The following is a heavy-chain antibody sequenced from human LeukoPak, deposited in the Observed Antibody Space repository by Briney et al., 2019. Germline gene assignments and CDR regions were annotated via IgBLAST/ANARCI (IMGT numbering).Heavy chain of an antibody. J-gene: IGHJ4*02. V-gene: IGHV4-59*08. D-gene: IGHD3-16*01. CDR3: ARRARGTYYFDY. CDR1: GGSISSYY. Sequence: PSETLSLTCTVSGGSISSYYWSWIRQPPGKGLEWIGYIYYSGSANYNPSLKSRVTISVDTSKNQFSLKLSSVTAADTAVYYCARRARGTYYFDYWGQGTLVTVSS. CDR2: IYYSGSA.